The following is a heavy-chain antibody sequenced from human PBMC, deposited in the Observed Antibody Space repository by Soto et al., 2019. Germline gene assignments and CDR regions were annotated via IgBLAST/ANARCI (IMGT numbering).Heavy chain of an antibody. CDR1: GFTFSSYW. Sequence: EVQLVESGGGLVQLGGSLRLSCAASGFTFSSYWMHWVRQVPGKGLVWVSRIKSDGSGTYYADSVKGRFIISRDNAXNXLYLQMNSLRAEDTAVYYCARGDGDYHDGNGYLGRHWGQGTLVIVSS. J-gene: IGHJ4*02. CDR3: ARGDGDYHDGNGYLGRH. CDR2: IKSDGSGT. V-gene: IGHV3-74*01. D-gene: IGHD3-22*01.